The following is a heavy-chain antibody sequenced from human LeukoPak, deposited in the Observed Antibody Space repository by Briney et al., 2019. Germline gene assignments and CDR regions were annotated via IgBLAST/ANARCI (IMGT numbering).Heavy chain of an antibody. V-gene: IGHV3-23*01. CDR1: GFTFSSYA. D-gene: IGHD4-23*01. Sequence: GGSLRLSCAASGFTFSSYAMSWVRQVPGKGLEWVSAISGSGGSTYYADSVKGRFTISRDSSKNTLYLQMNSLRAEDTAVYYCVKGGGNVRRYFEYWGQGTLVTVSS. J-gene: IGHJ4*02. CDR2: ISGSGGST. CDR3: VKGGGNVRRYFEY.